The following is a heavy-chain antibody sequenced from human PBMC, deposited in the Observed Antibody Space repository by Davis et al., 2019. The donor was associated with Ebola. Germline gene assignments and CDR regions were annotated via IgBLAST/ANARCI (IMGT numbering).Heavy chain of an antibody. D-gene: IGHD5-18*01. J-gene: IGHJ6*02. CDR3: ARERDTRMEYYYGMDV. CDR1: GFTFSSYG. CDR2: IRYDGSNK. V-gene: IGHV3-30*02. Sequence: GGSLRLSCAASGFTFSSYGMHWVRQAPGKGLEWVAFIRYDGSNKYYADSVKGRFTISRDNSKNTLYLQMNSLRAEDTAVYYCARERDTRMEYYYGMDVWGQGTTVTVSS.